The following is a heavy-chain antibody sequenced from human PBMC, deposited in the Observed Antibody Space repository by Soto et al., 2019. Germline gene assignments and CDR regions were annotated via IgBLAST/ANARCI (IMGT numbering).Heavy chain of an antibody. Sequence: EVQLLESGGGLVQPGGSLRLSCGVSGFTFNDFEMNWVRQAPGKGLEWLAYIDGSGTTKKYADSVRGRFTISRDNPNNSLFLQMSSLSAADTAIYYCARGFGGFNYWGQGTVVSVSS. V-gene: IGHV3-48*03. CDR1: GFTFNDFE. CDR2: IDGSGTTK. J-gene: IGHJ4*02. CDR3: ARGFGGFNY. D-gene: IGHD3-10*01.